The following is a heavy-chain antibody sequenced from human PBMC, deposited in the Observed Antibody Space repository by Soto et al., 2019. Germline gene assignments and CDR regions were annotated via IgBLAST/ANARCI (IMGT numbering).Heavy chain of an antibody. CDR2: IIPIFGTA. CDR3: ARGQGTYYDSSGYYYGYCYFDL. J-gene: IGHJ2*01. V-gene: IGHV1-69*06. Sequence: SVKVSCKASGYTFTGYFIHWLRHAPGQGLECMRGIIPIFGTANYGQKFQGRVTITADKSTSTAYMELSSLRCEDPAVYYCARGQGTYYDSSGYYYGYCYFDLWGRGTLVTVSS. CDR1: GYTFTGYF. D-gene: IGHD3-22*01.